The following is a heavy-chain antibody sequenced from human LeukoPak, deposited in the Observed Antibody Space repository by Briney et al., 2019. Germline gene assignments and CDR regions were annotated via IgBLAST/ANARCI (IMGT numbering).Heavy chain of an antibody. V-gene: IGHV3-53*01. Sequence: GGSLRLSCAASGIAVIGNYMSWVRQPPGKGLEWVSFISINTDTFYADSVRGRFTISSDSSKNTLSLQMNSLRDEDSAVYYCAIAQSWDELFDSWGQGTLVTVSS. CDR3: AIAQSWDELFDS. J-gene: IGHJ4*02. CDR1: GIAVIGNY. CDR2: ISINTDT. D-gene: IGHD1-26*01.